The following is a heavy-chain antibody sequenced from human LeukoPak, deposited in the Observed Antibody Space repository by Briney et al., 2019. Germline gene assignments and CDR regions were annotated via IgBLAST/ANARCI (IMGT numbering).Heavy chain of an antibody. Sequence: SETLSLTCTVSGGSISSYYWSWIRRPPGKGLEWIGYIYYSGSTNYNPSLKSRVTISVDTSKNQFSLKLSSVTAADTAVYYCARGPYCGGDCYTFDYWGQGTLVTVSS. CDR1: GGSISSYY. CDR3: ARGPYCGGDCYTFDY. J-gene: IGHJ4*02. D-gene: IGHD2-21*02. V-gene: IGHV4-59*01. CDR2: IYYSGST.